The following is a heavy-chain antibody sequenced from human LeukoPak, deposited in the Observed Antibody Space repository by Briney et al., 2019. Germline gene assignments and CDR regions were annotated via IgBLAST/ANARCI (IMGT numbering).Heavy chain of an antibody. Sequence: PGGSLRLSCAASGFTFSNYGMHWVRQAPGKGLEWVAVISYDGSNKYYADSVKGRFTISRDNSKNTLYLQMNSLRAEDTAVYYCLRVTGYYMYNWFDPWGQGTLVTVSS. V-gene: IGHV3-30*03. CDR2: ISYDGSNK. J-gene: IGHJ5*02. CDR1: GFTFSNYG. D-gene: IGHD3-9*01. CDR3: LRVTGYYMYNWFDP.